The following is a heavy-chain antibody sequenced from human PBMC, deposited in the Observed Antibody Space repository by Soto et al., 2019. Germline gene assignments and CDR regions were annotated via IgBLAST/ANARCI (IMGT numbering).Heavy chain of an antibody. D-gene: IGHD3-3*01. CDR2: ISYDGSNK. V-gene: IGHV3-30-3*01. CDR1: GFTFSSYA. CDR3: ARDREYYDFWSGPFDY. Sequence: QVQLVESGGGVVQPGRSLRLSCAASGFTFSSYAMHWVRQAPGKGLEWVAVISYDGSNKYYADSVKGRFTISRDNSKNTLYLQMNSLRAEDTAVYYCARDREYYDFWSGPFDYWGQGTLVTVSS. J-gene: IGHJ4*02.